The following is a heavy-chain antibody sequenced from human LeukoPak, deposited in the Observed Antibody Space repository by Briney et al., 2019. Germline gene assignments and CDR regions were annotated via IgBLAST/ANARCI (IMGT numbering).Heavy chain of an antibody. CDR2: IRSKALYGTS. CDR1: GFRFGGYA. D-gene: IGHD3-10*02. Sequence: PGRSLRLSCSVSGFRFGGYALSWVRQAPGKGLEWVGFIRSKALYGTSEYVTSVEGRFSISRDDSNNIVYLQMNSLKTEDTAVYFCVRESVRDYYFDFWGQGTLVTVSS. V-gene: IGHV3-49*04. CDR3: VRESVRDYYFDF. J-gene: IGHJ4*02.